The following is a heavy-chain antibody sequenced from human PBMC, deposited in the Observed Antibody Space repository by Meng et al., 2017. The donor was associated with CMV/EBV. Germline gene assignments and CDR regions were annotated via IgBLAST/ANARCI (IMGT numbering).Heavy chain of an antibody. Sequence: SCAASGFTFSSYAMHWVRRAPGKGLEWVAVISYDGSNKYYADSVKGRFTISRDNSKNTLYLQMNSLRAEDTAVYYCAIHSNYFDYWGQGTLVTVSS. CDR3: AIHSNYFDY. J-gene: IGHJ4*02. D-gene: IGHD4-11*01. CDR1: GFTFSSYA. CDR2: ISYDGSNK. V-gene: IGHV3-30-3*01.